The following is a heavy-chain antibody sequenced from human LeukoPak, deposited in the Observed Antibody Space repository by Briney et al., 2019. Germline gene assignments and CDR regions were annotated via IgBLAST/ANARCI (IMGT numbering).Heavy chain of an antibody. CDR3: VRDWDHFDFDS. CDR2: INPAGNYV. CDR1: GFTFSNYW. J-gene: IGHJ5*01. V-gene: IGHV3-74*01. D-gene: IGHD1-26*01. Sequence: QPGGSLRLSCAASGFTFSNYWIPWVRHAPGKGLVWVSRINPAGNYVNYADSVKGRFTISRDNAKNTVYLQMNRLRAEDTALFYCVRDWDHFDFDSWGQGTLVIVSS.